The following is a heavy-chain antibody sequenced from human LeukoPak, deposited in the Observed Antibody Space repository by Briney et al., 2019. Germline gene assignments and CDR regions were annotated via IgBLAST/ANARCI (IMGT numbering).Heavy chain of an antibody. CDR3: ASLIAVAGRGFDP. J-gene: IGHJ5*02. CDR1: GGSISSGGYS. CDR2: IYHSGST. Sequence: SETLSLTCAVSGGSISSGGYSWSWIRQPPGKGLEWIGHIYHSGSTYYNPSLKSRVTISVDRSKNQFSLKLSSVTAADTAVYYCASLIAVAGRGFDPWGQGTLVTVSS. V-gene: IGHV4-30-2*01. D-gene: IGHD6-19*01.